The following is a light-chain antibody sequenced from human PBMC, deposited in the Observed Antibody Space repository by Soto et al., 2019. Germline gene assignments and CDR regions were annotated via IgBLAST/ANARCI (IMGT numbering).Light chain of an antibody. CDR2: GAS. CDR3: QQYGSSPVT. CDR1: QSVSSSY. J-gene: IGKJ1*01. Sequence: EIVLTQSPGTLSLSPGERATLSCRASQSVSSSYLAWYQQKPGQAPRLLIYGASSRATGIPDRFSGSGSATEFTLTISRLEPEDFAVYYCQQYGSSPVTFGQGTKVEIK. V-gene: IGKV3-20*01.